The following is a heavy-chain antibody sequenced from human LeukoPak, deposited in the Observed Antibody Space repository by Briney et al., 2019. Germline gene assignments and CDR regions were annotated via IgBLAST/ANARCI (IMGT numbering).Heavy chain of an antibody. J-gene: IGHJ3*02. D-gene: IGHD2-21*02. CDR2: IYTSGST. CDR3: ARELRGAFDI. CDR1: GGSISSGSYY. V-gene: IGHV4-61*02. Sequence: PSQTLSLTCTVSGGSISSGSYYWSWIRQPAGKGLEWIGRIYTSGSTNYNPSLKSRVTMSVDTSKNQFSLKLSSVTAADTAVYYCARELRGAFDIWGQGTMVTVSS.